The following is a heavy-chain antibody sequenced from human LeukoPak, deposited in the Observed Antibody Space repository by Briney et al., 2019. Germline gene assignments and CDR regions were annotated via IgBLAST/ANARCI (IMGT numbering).Heavy chain of an antibody. D-gene: IGHD2-2*01. CDR1: GFIISTYY. CDR2: IKQDGSEN. J-gene: IGHJ4*02. V-gene: IGHV3-7*01. CDR3: ARERYCTTATCYVGVPFDY. Sequence: GGSLRLSCAASGFIISTYYMTWVRQAPGKGLEWEAGIKQDGSENYYVDSVKGRFTVSRDNSKNSLYLQMNSLRAEDTAVYFCARERYCTTATCYVGVPFDYWGQGTLVTVSS.